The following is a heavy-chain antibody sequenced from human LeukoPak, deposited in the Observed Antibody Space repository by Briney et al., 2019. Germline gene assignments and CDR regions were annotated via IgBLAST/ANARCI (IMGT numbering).Heavy chain of an antibody. CDR1: GFTFSSYA. CDR3: AKDRGYCSGGSCYFDF. J-gene: IGHJ4*02. V-gene: IGHV3-23*01. Sequence: GGSLRLSCAASGFTFSSYAMSWVRRAPGKGLEWVSAISGSGGSTYYADSVKGRFTISRDNSKNTLYLQMNSLRAEDTAVYYCAKDRGYCSGGSCYFDFWGQGTLVTVSS. D-gene: IGHD2-15*01. CDR2: ISGSGGST.